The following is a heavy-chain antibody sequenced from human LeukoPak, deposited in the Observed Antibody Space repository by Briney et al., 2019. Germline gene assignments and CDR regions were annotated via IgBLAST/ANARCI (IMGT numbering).Heavy chain of an antibody. CDR3: ARTFAAAHIDY. J-gene: IGHJ4*02. CDR2: IKSDGSST. CDR1: RFTLSGHS. Sequence: PRGTLRLSCAASRFTLSGHSMHSVRQAPQNRLVGVSRIKSDGSSTTYADSVKGRFTISRDNAKNTLYLEMNSLRAEDTAVYYCARTFAAAHIDYWGQGTLVTVSS. D-gene: IGHD2-15*01. V-gene: IGHV3-74*01.